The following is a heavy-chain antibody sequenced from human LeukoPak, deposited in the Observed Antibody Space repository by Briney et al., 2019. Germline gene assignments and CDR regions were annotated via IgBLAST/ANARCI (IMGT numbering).Heavy chain of an antibody. CDR1: GGSLSNYQ. Sequence: PSETLSFTCAVNGGSLSNYQWTRLRHSPEIGLKWIGKINHVGSCYYNTSLDSRVVVWVESPRTQFSLVLRLVSAADTVVYCVARGVSTPSDTGDYGGGYYYFDNWGQGILVTVSS. J-gene: IGHJ4*02. V-gene: IGHV4-34*01. CDR3: ARGVSTPSDTGDYGGGYYYFDN. D-gene: IGHD4-17*01. CDR2: INHVGSC.